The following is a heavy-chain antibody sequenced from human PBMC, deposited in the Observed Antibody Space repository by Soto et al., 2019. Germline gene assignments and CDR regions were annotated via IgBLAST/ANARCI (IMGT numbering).Heavy chain of an antibody. CDR3: ASPSLYGLDV. CDR2: IYYSGDT. Sequence: SEALSLTCSVSCGSISSGYYYWSCIRQPPGKGLEWSGNIYYSGDTDYNPSLKSRLIISIDTFKNQFSLKVGSVTAPDTAVSYCASPSLYGLDVWGQGTQVTVSS. V-gene: IGHV4-30-4*01. CDR1: CGSISSGYYY. J-gene: IGHJ6*02.